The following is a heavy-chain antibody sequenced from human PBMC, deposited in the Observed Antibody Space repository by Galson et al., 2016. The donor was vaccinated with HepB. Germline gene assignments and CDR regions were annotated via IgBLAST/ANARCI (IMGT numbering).Heavy chain of an antibody. Sequence: SVKVSCKASGYSFSDNSIHWVRQAPGQGLEWMGWINPHSGVTNYAQKSQGWVTMTRDTSITTAYLQLNRLRSDDTAMYYCARGGGGETFDYWGQGTLVIVSS. V-gene: IGHV1-2*04. CDR2: INPHSGVT. CDR1: GYSFSDNS. CDR3: ARGGGGETFDY. J-gene: IGHJ4*02. D-gene: IGHD3-10*01.